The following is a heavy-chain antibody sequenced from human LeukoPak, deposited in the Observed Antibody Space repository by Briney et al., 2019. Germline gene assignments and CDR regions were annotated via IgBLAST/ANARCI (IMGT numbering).Heavy chain of an antibody. CDR3: ARGVAVAAVDY. CDR2: IYYSGST. J-gene: IGHJ4*02. V-gene: IGHV4-59*01. CDR1: GGSISSYY. D-gene: IGHD6-19*01. Sequence: SETLSLTCTVSGGSISSYYWSWIRQPPGKGLEWIGYIYYSGSTNYNPSLKSRVTISVDTSKNQFSLKLSSVTAADTAVYYCARGVAVAAVDYWGQGTLVTVSS.